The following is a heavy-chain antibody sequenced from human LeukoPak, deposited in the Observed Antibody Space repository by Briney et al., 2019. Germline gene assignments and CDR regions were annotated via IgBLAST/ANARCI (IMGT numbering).Heavy chain of an antibody. Sequence: SLRLSCAASGFTFDDYAMHWVRQAPGKGLEWVSGIIGDSGSIGYADSVKGRFTISRDNAKNSLYLQMNRLRAEDMALYYCAKGNVERRDFGAFDIWGQGTMVTVSS. CDR1: GFTFDDYA. V-gene: IGHV3-9*03. J-gene: IGHJ3*02. CDR3: AKGNVERRDFGAFDI. CDR2: IIGDSGSI. D-gene: IGHD1-1*01.